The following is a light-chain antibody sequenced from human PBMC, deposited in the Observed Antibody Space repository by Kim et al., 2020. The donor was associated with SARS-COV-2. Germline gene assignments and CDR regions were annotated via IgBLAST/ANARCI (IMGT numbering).Light chain of an antibody. J-gene: IGLJ3*02. CDR2: QDS. Sequence: SYELTQPPSVSVSPGQTASITCSGDKLGDKYACWYQQKPGQSPVVVIYQDSNRPSGIPERFSGSNSGNTATLTISGTQAMDEADYYCQAWDSSTRVFGGGTQLTVL. CDR1: KLGDKY. CDR3: QAWDSSTRV. V-gene: IGLV3-1*01.